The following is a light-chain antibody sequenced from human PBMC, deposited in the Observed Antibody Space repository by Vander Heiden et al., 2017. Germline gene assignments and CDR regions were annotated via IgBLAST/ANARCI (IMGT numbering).Light chain of an antibody. Sequence: QSVLPQPPPVSAAPGQKVTNSCSGSSSNIGNNYVSWYQQLPGTAPKLLIYDNNKRPSGIPDRFSGSKSGTSATLGITGLQTGDEADYYCGTWDSSLSAVFGGGTKLTVL. V-gene: IGLV1-51*01. CDR2: DNN. J-gene: IGLJ2*01. CDR3: GTWDSSLSAV. CDR1: SSNIGNNY.